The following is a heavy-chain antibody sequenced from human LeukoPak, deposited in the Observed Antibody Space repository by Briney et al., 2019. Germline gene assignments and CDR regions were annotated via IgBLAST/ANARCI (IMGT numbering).Heavy chain of an antibody. D-gene: IGHD2-2*01. CDR1: GFTFSKYA. Sequence: GGSLRLSCAASGFTFSKYAMGWVRQAPGKGLEWVSTISGSRGNTYYADLEEGRFTISRDNSKNTLYLQMSSLRAEDTAVYYCAVSDCRSASCLFDTWGQATLVTVSS. J-gene: IGHJ4*02. V-gene: IGHV3-23*01. CDR3: AVSDCRSASCLFDT. CDR2: ISGSRGNT.